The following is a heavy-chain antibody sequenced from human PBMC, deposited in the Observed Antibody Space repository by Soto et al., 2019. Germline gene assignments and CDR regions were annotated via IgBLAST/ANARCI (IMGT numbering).Heavy chain of an antibody. Sequence: PSETLSLTCAVYGGSFSGYYWSWIRQPPGKGLEWIGEINHSGSTNYNPSLKSRVTISVDTSKNQFSLKLSSVTAADTAVYYCARGRQWYGSSWSRGYYYYYGMDVWGQGTTVTVSS. J-gene: IGHJ6*02. CDR1: GGSFSGYY. CDR2: INHSGST. V-gene: IGHV4-34*01. D-gene: IGHD6-13*01. CDR3: ARGRQWYGSSWSRGYYYYYGMDV.